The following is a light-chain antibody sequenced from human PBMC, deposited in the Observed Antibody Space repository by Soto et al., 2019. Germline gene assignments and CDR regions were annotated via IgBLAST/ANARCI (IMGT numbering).Light chain of an antibody. CDR3: QQYISYPYT. V-gene: IGKV1-5*01. CDR1: QTTNTW. J-gene: IGKJ2*01. Sequence: DIQMTQFPSTLSASVGDRVTITCRASQTTNTWLAWYQQKPGTAPKLLIYDASSLEGGVPSRFSASGSGTELTLTISSLQPDELETYYCQQYISYPYTFGQGTKVEIK. CDR2: DAS.